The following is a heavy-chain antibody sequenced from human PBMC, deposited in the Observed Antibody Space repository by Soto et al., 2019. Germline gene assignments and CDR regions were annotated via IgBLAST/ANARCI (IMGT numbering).Heavy chain of an antibody. Sequence: QVQLEQSGADVKKPGASVRVSCKISGSTRSEFSMHWVRQAPGKGLEWMGGYVAEDGKTIYAPKFQDRVIMTEDTYTDTAYMELSSLRSEDTAVYFCATGVGWGFIYGMQYWGQGTPVTVSS. D-gene: IGHD5-18*01. J-gene: IGHJ4*02. CDR3: ATGVGWGFIYGMQY. CDR2: YVAEDGKT. V-gene: IGHV1-24*01. CDR1: GSTRSEFS.